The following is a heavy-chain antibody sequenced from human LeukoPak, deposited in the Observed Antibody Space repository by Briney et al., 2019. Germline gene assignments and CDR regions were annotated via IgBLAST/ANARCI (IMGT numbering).Heavy chain of an antibody. D-gene: IGHD2-2*02. Sequence: GGSLRLSCAASGFTFSSYWMHWVRQAPGKGLVWVSRINTDGSSTSYADSVKGRFTISRDNAKNTLYLQMNSLRAEDTAVYYCASAYCSSTSCYTLSYYYYYMDVWGKGTTVTVSS. J-gene: IGHJ6*03. CDR3: ASAYCSSTSCYTLSYYYYYMDV. V-gene: IGHV3-74*01. CDR2: INTDGSST. CDR1: GFTFSSYW.